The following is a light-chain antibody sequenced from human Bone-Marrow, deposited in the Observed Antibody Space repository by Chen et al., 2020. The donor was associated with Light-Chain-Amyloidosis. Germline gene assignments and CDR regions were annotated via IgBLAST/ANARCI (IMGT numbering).Light chain of an antibody. J-gene: IGLJ3*02. Sequence: SDVLTQPFSVSVAPGQTATIACGGNNIGSTSVQWYQQTPAQAPLLVVYDDSDRPSGIPERLSGSNSGNTATLTISRVEAGDEADYYCQVWDRSSDRPVFGGGTKLTVL. CDR2: DDS. V-gene: IGLV3-21*02. CDR3: QVWDRSSDRPV. CDR1: NIGSTS.